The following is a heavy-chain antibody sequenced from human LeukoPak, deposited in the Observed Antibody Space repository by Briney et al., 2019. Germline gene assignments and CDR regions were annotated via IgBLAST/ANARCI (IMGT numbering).Heavy chain of an antibody. CDR3: TTLRPIVGATRPCDY. Sequence: GGSLRLSCTASGFTFSGSAKPWVRQASGKGLEWVGRIRSKANSYATAYAASVKGRFTISRDDSKNTAYLQMNSLKTEDTAVYYCTTLRPIVGATRPCDYWGQGTLVTVSS. D-gene: IGHD1-26*01. CDR1: GFTFSGSA. J-gene: IGHJ4*02. V-gene: IGHV3-73*01. CDR2: IRSKANSYAT.